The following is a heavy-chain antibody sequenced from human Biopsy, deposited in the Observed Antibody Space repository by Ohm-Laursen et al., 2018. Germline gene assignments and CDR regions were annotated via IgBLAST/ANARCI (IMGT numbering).Heavy chain of an antibody. V-gene: IGHV4-59*08. J-gene: IGHJ4*02. CDR3: ATTTMDTSGWYGNYFDS. CDR2: ISYSGNI. Sequence: SETLSLTCTVSSGSISSYYWSWIRQPPGKGLEWIGYISYSGNINYNPSLKSRVTMSVDTSKNQFSLKVYSVTAADTAIYYCATTTMDTSGWYGNYFDSWGQGALVTVSS. D-gene: IGHD6-19*01. CDR1: SGSISSYY.